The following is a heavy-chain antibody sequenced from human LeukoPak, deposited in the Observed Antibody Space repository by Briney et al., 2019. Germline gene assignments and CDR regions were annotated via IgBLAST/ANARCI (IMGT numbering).Heavy chain of an antibody. CDR3: ARAITMVRVVIIVREIYFDY. D-gene: IGHD3-10*01. V-gene: IGHV3-23*01. CDR2: ISGSGGST. J-gene: IGHJ4*02. Sequence: GGSLRLSCAASGFTFSSYAMSWVRQAPGKGLEWGSAISGSGGSTYYADSVKGRFTISRDNSKNTLYLQMNSLRAEDTAVYYCARAITMVRVVIIVREIYFDYWGQGTLVTVSS. CDR1: GFTFSSYA.